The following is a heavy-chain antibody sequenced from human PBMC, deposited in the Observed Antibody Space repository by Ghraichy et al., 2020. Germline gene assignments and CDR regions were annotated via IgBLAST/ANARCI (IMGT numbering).Heavy chain of an antibody. J-gene: IGHJ4*02. CDR2: ISVAGST. CDR1: GFTFSSYA. Sequence: LSLTCAASGFTFSSYAITWVRQAPGKGLGWGSSISVAGSTNYADSVKGRFTISRDNSKNTLFLELNSLRAEDTAVYYCAKDRTSWGPTFSDYWGQGTLVTVSS. D-gene: IGHD1/OR15-1a*01. V-gene: IGHV3-23*01. CDR3: AKDRTSWGPTFSDY.